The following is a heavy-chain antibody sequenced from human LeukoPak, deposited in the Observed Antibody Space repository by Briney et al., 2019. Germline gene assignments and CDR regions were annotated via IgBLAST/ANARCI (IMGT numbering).Heavy chain of an antibody. CDR2: IIPIFGTA. D-gene: IGHD5-18*01. J-gene: IGHJ4*02. CDR3: ARDRGYSYGQFDY. Sequence: ASVKVSCKASGGTFSSYAISWVRQAPGQGLEWMGGIIPIFGTANYAQKFQGRVTITTDESTSTAYMELSSLRSEDTAVYYCARDRGYSYGQFDYWGQGTLVTVSS. V-gene: IGHV1-69*05. CDR1: GGTFSSYA.